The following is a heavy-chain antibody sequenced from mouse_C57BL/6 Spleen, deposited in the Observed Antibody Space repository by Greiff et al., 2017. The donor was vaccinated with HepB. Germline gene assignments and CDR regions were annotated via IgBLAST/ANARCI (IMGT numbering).Heavy chain of an antibody. Sequence: DVMLVESGGGLVKPGGSLKLSCAASGFTFSSYTMSWVRQTPEKRLEWVATISGGGGNTYYPDSVKGRFTISRDNAKNTLYLQMSSLRSEDTALYYCARHREIYYGNFDYWGQGTTLTVSS. CDR2: ISGGGGNT. J-gene: IGHJ2*01. CDR1: GFTFSSYT. V-gene: IGHV5-9*01. D-gene: IGHD2-1*01. CDR3: ARHREIYYGNFDY.